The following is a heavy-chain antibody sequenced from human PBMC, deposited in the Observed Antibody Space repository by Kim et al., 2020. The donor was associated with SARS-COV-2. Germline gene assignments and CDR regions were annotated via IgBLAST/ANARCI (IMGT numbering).Heavy chain of an antibody. V-gene: IGHV3-30-3*01. CDR1: GFTFSSYA. D-gene: IGHD3-22*01. CDR2: ISYDGSNK. Sequence: GGSLRLSCAASGFTFSSYAMHWVRQAPGKGLEWVAVISYDGSNKYYADSVKGRFTISRDNSKNTLYLQMNSLRAEDTAVYYCARDYYYDSSGSGGFDYWGQGTLVTVSS. J-gene: IGHJ4*02. CDR3: ARDYYYDSSGSGGFDY.